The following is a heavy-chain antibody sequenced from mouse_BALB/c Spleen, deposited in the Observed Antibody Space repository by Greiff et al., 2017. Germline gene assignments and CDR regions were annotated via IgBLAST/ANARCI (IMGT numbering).Heavy chain of an antibody. CDR3: TYGYDGNAMDY. V-gene: IGHV14-4*02. CDR2: IDPENGDT. J-gene: IGHJ4*01. D-gene: IGHD2-2*01. Sequence: SGAELVRSGASVKLSCTASGFNIKDYYMHWVKQRPEQGLEWIGWIDPENGDTEYAPKFQGKATMTADTSSNTAYLQLSSLTSEDTAVYYCTYGYDGNAMDYWGQGTSVTVSS. CDR1: GFNIKDYY.